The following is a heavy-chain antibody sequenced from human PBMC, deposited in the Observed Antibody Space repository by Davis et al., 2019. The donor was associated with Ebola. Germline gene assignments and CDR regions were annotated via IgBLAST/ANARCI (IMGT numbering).Heavy chain of an antibody. CDR2: ISHSEST. J-gene: IGHJ5*02. V-gene: IGHV4-38-2*02. D-gene: IGHD2-15*01. CDR3: ARGSGGSWDWFDP. CDR1: GFSISGGYY. Sequence: SETLSLTCSVSGFSISGGYYWGWIRQAPGKGMEWIGSISHSESTYYNPSLKSRVTISLHTSKNQFSLNVTSVTATDTAVYYCARGSGGSWDWFDPWGQGTLVTVSS.